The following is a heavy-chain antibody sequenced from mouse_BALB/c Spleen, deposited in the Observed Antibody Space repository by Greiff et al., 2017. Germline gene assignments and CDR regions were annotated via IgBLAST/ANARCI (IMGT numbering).Heavy chain of an antibody. D-gene: IGHD1-1*01. V-gene: IGHV5-17*02. J-gene: IGHJ1*01. CDR1: GFTFSSFG. CDR3: ARGVYWGSSSLWYVGV. Sequence: EVKVVESGGGLVQPGGSRKLSCAASGFTFSSFGMHWVRQAPEKGLEWVAYISSGSSTIYYADTVKGRFTITRDNPKNTLFLQMASLRSEDTAMYYCARGVYWGSSSLWYVGVGGGEPRDSVS. CDR2: ISSGSSTI.